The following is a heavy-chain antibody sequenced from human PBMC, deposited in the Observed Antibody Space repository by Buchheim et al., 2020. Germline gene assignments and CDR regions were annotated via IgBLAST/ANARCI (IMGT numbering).Heavy chain of an antibody. CDR2: IKHGGGTT. V-gene: IGHV1-46*02. CDR3: ARLFAGHCSSVSCDDY. CDR1: GYNFNNYY. J-gene: IGHJ4*02. Sequence: QVQLVQSGAEVKKPGASVKVSCKASGYNFNNYYIHWVRQAPGQGLEWMGIIKHGGGTTIYAQKFQGRVTMTRDTSTSTVYMELSSLDSEDTALYYCARLFAGHCSSVSCDDYWGQGTL. D-gene: IGHD2-15*01.